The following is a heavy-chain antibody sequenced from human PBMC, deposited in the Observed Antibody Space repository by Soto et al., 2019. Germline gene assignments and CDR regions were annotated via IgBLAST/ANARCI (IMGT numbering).Heavy chain of an antibody. CDR2: IIPIFGTA. CDR1: GGTFSSYA. J-gene: IGHJ5*02. CDR3: AREKVGICGDPFDP. Sequence: QVQLVQSGAEVKKPGSSVKVSCKASGGTFSSYAISWVRQAPGQGLEWMGGIIPIFGTANYAQQFQGRVTITANESTSTAYMEMSSLRSEDTAVYYCAREKVGICGDPFDPWGQGTLVTVSS. D-gene: IGHD3-3*01. V-gene: IGHV1-69*01.